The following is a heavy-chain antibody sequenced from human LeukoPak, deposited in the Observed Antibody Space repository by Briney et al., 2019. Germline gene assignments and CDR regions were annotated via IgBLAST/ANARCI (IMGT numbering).Heavy chain of an antibody. J-gene: IGHJ4*02. CDR3: ARGSGYSYGFPDY. D-gene: IGHD5-18*01. V-gene: IGHV3-53*01. Sequence: GGSLRLSCAASGFTVSNNYMGWVRRAPGKGLEWVSVIYSGDITYYTDSVKGRFTISRDNSKNTLYLQMNSLRAEDTAVYYCARGSGYSYGFPDYWGQGTLVTVSS. CDR2: IYSGDIT. CDR1: GFTVSNNY.